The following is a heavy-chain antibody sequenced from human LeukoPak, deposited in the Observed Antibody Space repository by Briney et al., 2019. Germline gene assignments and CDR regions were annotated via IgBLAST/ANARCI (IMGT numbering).Heavy chain of an antibody. CDR3: ARVSPRLGISSGWSVNWFDP. Sequence: SVKVSCKASGGTFSSYAISWVRQAPGQGLEWMGRIIPIFGTANYAQKFQGRVTITTDESTSTAYMELSSLRSEDTAVYYCARVSPRLGISSGWSVNWFDPWGQGTLVTVSS. V-gene: IGHV1-69*05. J-gene: IGHJ5*02. CDR2: IIPIFGTA. D-gene: IGHD6-19*01. CDR1: GGTFSSYA.